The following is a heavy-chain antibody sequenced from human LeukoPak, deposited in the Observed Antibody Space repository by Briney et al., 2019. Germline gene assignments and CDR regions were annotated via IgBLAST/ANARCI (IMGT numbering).Heavy chain of an antibody. J-gene: IGHJ3*02. Sequence: GESLKISCKGSGYSFTSYWIGRVRQMPGKGLEWMGIIYPGDSDTRYSPSFQGQVTISADKSISTAYLQWSSLKASDTAMYFCARVSPYEVVINSAFDNWGQGTMVTVSS. CDR3: ARVSPYEVVINSAFDN. V-gene: IGHV5-51*01. CDR1: GYSFTSYW. CDR2: IYPGDSDT. D-gene: IGHD3-22*01.